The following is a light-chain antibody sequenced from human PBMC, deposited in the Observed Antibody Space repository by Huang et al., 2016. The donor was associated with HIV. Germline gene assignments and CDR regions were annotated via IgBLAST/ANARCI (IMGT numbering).Light chain of an antibody. J-gene: IGKJ1*01. CDR1: QSLLFRSNNKNY. CDR3: QQYFDVPWT. CDR2: WAS. V-gene: IGKV4-1*01. Sequence: IVMTQSPDSLAVSLGETATINCKSSQSLLFRSNNKNYLAWYQQKPGQPPTLLMSWASTRGSGVPSRFSGGGSGTDFTLTISSLQAEDVAVDFCQQYFDVPWTFGRGTKVEIK.